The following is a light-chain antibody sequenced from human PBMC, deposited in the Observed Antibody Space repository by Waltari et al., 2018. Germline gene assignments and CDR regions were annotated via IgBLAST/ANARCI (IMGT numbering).Light chain of an antibody. CDR2: DAS. V-gene: IGKV3-11*01. J-gene: IGKJ4*01. CDR3: QQRSDWLLT. CDR1: QCVSSY. Sequence: EIVLTQSPATLSLSPGERATLSCRANQCVSSYLAWYQQKSGQAPRLPIYDASNRATGIPARFSGGGSGTDFTLTISSLEPEDFAVYYCQQRSDWLLTFGGGTKVEIK.